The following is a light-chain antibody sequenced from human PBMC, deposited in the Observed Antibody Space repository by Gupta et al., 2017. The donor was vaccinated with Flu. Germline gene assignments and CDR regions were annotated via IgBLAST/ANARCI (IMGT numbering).Light chain of an antibody. CDR1: QSITNW. V-gene: IGKV1-5*03. CDR2: KAS. Sequence: DIQMTQSPSTLSASVGDGVTITCRASQSITNWLAWYQQKPGKAPKLLIYKASSLESGVPSRFSGSGSETEFTLTISSLQPDDFATYYCQQYNGSFGQGTKLEIK. J-gene: IGKJ2*01. CDR3: QQYNGS.